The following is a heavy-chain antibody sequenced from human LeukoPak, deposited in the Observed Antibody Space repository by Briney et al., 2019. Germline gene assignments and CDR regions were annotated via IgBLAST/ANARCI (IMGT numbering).Heavy chain of an antibody. CDR2: IYPGDSDT. Sequence: GAPLQISGKGSGSIFTSYWIGWVRPLPGKVLEWMGIIYPGDSDTKYSPSFQGQVTISADKSISTAYLQWSSLKASDTAMYYCARHLGVSSTPLSFDPWGQGTLVTVSS. CDR3: ARHLGVSSTPLSFDP. CDR1: GSIFTSYW. D-gene: IGHD2-2*01. J-gene: IGHJ5*02. V-gene: IGHV5-51*01.